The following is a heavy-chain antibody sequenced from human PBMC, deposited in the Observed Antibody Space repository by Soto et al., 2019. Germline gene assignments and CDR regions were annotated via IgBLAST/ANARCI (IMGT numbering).Heavy chain of an antibody. CDR2: IYPGDSTS. CDR3: ARIIGYCRNNDCSWTFDI. D-gene: IGHD2-2*03. J-gene: IGHJ3*02. Sequence: GESLKISCKGSGYSFTNYWIGWVRQMPGKGLEWMGIIYPGDSTSTYSPSFQGQVTISVDKSISTAYLHLSSLKASDTAMYYCARIIGYCRNNDCSWTFDIWGQGTTVTVSS. V-gene: IGHV5-51*01. CDR1: GYSFTNYW.